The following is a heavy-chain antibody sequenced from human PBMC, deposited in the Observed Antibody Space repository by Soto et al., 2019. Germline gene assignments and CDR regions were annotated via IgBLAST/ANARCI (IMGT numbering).Heavy chain of an antibody. J-gene: IGHJ4*02. CDR2: IYHSGST. CDR1: GGSISSSNC. CDR3: ARLIAAAGTAKGDY. V-gene: IGHV4-4*02. D-gene: IGHD6-13*01. Sequence: SETLSLTFSVSGGSISSSNCWSWVRQPPGKCLEWIGEIYHSGSTNYNPSLKSRVTISVDKSKNQFSLKLSSVTAADTAVYYCARLIAAAGTAKGDYWGQGTLVTVSS.